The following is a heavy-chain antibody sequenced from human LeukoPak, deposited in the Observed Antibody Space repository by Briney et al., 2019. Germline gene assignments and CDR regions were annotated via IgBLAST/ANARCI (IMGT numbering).Heavy chain of an antibody. J-gene: IGHJ4*02. CDR3: TSLGGLDY. Sequence: PGRSLRLSCAASGFTFSIYGMHWVRQAPGKGLEWVAVIWYDGSKKYYADSVKGRFTISRDNAKNTLYLQMDSLRAEDAAVYYCTSLGGLDYWGQGTLVTVSS. V-gene: IGHV3-33*03. CDR1: GFTFSIYG. D-gene: IGHD1-26*01. CDR2: IWYDGSKK.